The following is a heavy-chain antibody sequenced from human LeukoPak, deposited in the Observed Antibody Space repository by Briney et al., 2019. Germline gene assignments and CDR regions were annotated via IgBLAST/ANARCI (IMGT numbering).Heavy chain of an antibody. D-gene: IGHD4-23*01. CDR2: INPKSGGT. Sequence: ASVKVSCKASGYXFTDYFIHWVRQAPGQGLEWMGWINPKSGGTNYAQNFQGWVTMTGDTSVRTAYMELSRLISDDTAVYYCAREIGGNLHYDYWGQGALVTVSS. V-gene: IGHV1-2*04. CDR1: GYXFTDYF. CDR3: AREIGGNLHYDY. J-gene: IGHJ4*02.